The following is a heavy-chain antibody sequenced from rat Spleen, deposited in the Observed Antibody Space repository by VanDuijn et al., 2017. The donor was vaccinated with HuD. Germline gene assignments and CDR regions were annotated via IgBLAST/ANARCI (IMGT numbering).Heavy chain of an antibody. J-gene: IGHJ2*01. V-gene: IGHV2-1*01. CDR1: GFSLISNT. CDR3: TIHPRY. D-gene: IGHD3-1*01. Sequence: QVQLKESGPGLVQPSQTLFLTCTVSGFSLISNTIHWVRQPPGKGLEWMGGIWGDGSTDYNSALKSRLRISRDTSKSQVFLKMNSLQTDDTGTYYCTIHPRYWGQGLMVTVSS. CDR2: IWGDGST.